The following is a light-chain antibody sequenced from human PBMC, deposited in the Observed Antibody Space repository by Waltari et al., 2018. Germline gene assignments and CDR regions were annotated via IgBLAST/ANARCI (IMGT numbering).Light chain of an antibody. Sequence: EIVMTPSPATLSVSPGERATLSCRASQRVSSDLAWYQQKPGQAPRLLFYGASTRATGIPARFSGSGSGTDFTLSISSLQSEDFALYYCQQYNDWPKITFGQGTRLEIK. V-gene: IGKV3-15*01. CDR2: GAS. CDR1: QRVSSD. CDR3: QQYNDWPKIT. J-gene: IGKJ5*01.